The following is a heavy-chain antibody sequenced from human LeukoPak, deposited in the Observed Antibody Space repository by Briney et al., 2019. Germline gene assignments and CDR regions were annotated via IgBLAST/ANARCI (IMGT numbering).Heavy chain of an antibody. D-gene: IGHD1-7*01. J-gene: IGHJ4*02. CDR3: ARGSRELYYFDY. Sequence: SETLSLTCTVSGGSISRYYWSWIRQPPGKGLEWIGYINYSGSTKYNPSLKSRVTISVDASKTQFSLKLNSVTAADTAVYYCARGSRELYYFDYWGQGTLVTVSS. CDR1: GGSISRYY. CDR2: INYSGST. V-gene: IGHV4-59*01.